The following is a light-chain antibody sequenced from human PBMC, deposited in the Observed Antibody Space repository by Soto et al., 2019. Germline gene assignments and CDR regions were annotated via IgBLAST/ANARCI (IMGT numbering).Light chain of an antibody. CDR1: QSVSSY. V-gene: IGKV3-11*01. CDR3: HQRSNWPRT. Sequence: EIVLTQSPATLSLSPGERATLSCRASQSVSSYLAWYQQKPGQAPRLLIYDASNRATGIPARFSGSGSGTDFTLTISSLEPEDLAVYYCHQRSNWPRTFGQGTKVDI. J-gene: IGKJ1*01. CDR2: DAS.